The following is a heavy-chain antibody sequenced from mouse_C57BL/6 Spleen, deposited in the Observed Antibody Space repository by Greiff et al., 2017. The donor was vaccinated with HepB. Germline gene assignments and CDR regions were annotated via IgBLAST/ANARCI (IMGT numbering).Heavy chain of an antibody. V-gene: IGHV2-2*01. CDR1: GFSLTSYG. J-gene: IGHJ2*01. CDR3: ARNFDGYYLYYFDY. D-gene: IGHD2-3*01. Sequence: VQLQESGPGLVQPSQSLSITCTVSGFSLTSYGVHWVRQSPGKGLEWLGVIWSGGSTDYNAAFISRLSISKDNSKSQVFFKMNSLQADDTAIYYCARNFDGYYLYYFDYWGQGTTLTVSS. CDR2: IWSGGST.